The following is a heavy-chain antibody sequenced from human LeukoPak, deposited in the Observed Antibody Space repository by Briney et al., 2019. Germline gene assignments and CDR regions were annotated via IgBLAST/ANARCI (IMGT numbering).Heavy chain of an antibody. J-gene: IGHJ4*02. D-gene: IGHD3-10*01. CDR3: AKDIGSYYDY. CDR2: IRYDGSNK. Sequence: PGGSLRLSCAASGFTFSSYGMHWVRQAPGKGLEWVAFIRYDGSNKYYADSVKGRFTISRDNSKNTLYLLMNGLSPEDTAVYYCAKDIGSYYDYWGQGILVTVSS. CDR1: GFTFSSYG. V-gene: IGHV3-30*02.